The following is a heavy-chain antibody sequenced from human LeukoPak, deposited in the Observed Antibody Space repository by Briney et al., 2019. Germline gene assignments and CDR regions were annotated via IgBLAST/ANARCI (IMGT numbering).Heavy chain of an antibody. CDR1: GFTFDDYA. V-gene: IGHV3-9*01. CDR2: ISWNSGSI. CDR3: ARDHGWWELRGYPMDY. D-gene: IGHD1-26*01. Sequence: GRSLRLSCAASGFTFDDYAMHWVRQAPGKGLEWVSGISWNSGSIGYADSVKGRFTISKDNAKNSLYLQMNSLRAEDTAVYYCARDHGWWELRGYPMDYWGQGTLVTVSS. J-gene: IGHJ4*02.